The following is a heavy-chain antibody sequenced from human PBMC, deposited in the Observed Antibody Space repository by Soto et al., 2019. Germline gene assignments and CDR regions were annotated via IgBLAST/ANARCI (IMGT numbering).Heavy chain of an antibody. CDR2: INHSGST. D-gene: IGHD2-2*03. CDR1: GGSFSGYY. V-gene: IGHV4-34*01. J-gene: IGHJ6*02. CDR3: ASFFGYDSSTSGRYYYGMDV. Sequence: SETLSLTCAVYGGSFSGYYWSWIRQPPGKGLEWIGEINHSGSTNYNPSLKSRVTISVDTSKNQFSLKLSSVTAADTAVYYCASFFGYDSSTSGRYYYGMDVWGQGTTVTVSS.